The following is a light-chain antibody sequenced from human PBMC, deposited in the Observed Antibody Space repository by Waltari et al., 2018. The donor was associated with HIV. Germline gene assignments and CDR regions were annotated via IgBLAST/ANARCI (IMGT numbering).Light chain of an antibody. J-gene: IGLJ2*01. V-gene: IGLV2-14*01. Sequence: QAVLTQPASVSGSPGQSITISCTGTSSDVGNYNYVCWYQQHPGKAPKLLIYEVTNRPSGVSERFSGSKSGNTASLTISGLQAEDEADYYCSSFRSTTTSILFGGGTKLTVL. CDR3: SSFRSTTTSIL. CDR2: EVT. CDR1: SSDVGNYNY.